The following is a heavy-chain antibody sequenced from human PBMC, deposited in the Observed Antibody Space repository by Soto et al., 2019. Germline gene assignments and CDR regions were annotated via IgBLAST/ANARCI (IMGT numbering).Heavy chain of an antibody. CDR2: IYYSGST. Sequence: PSETLSLTCTVSGGSISGYYWSWIRQPPGKGLEWIGYIYYSGSTNYNPSLKSRVTISVDTSKNQFSLKLSSVTAADTAVYYCAREGHYDFWSGYHNYYFDYWGQGTLVTVSS. J-gene: IGHJ4*02. CDR1: GGSISGYY. CDR3: AREGHYDFWSGYHNYYFDY. D-gene: IGHD3-3*01. V-gene: IGHV4-59*01.